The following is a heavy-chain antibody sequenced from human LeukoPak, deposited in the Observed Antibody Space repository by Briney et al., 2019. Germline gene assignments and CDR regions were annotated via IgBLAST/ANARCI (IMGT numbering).Heavy chain of an antibody. CDR3: ARGPRFDY. Sequence: SETLSLTCAVYGGSFSGYYWSWIRQPPGKGLEWIGEINHSGSTNYNPSLESRVTISVDTSKNQFSLKLSSVTAADTAVYYCARGPRFDYWGQGTLVTVSS. V-gene: IGHV4-34*01. CDR1: GGSFSGYY. CDR2: INHSGST. J-gene: IGHJ4*02.